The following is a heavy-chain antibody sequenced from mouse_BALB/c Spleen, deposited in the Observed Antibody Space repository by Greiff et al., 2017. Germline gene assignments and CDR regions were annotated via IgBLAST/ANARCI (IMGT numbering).Heavy chain of an antibody. CDR2: IWGDGST. Sequence: VMLVESGPGLVAPSQSLSITCTVSGFSLTGYGVNWVRQPPGKGLEWLGMIWGDGSTDYNSALKSRLSISKDNSKSQVFLKMNSLQTDDTARYYCASYRYDGNYAMDYWGQGTSVTVSS. CDR3: ASYRYDGNYAMDY. D-gene: IGHD2-14*01. V-gene: IGHV2-6-7*01. J-gene: IGHJ4*01. CDR1: GFSLTGYG.